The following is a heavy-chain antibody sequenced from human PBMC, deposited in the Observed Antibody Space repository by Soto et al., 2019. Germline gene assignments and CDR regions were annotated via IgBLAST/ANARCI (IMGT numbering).Heavy chain of an antibody. CDR1: GGTFSMYS. Sequence: GASLNGSFKASGGTFSMYSIIWFLHSPLQWLELMGGIIPIFGTANYAQKFHCRVTITADKSTSTAYMELSSLRSEDTAVYYCARGDKMIMMKKWFDHRGKGHMVPVSS. CDR2: IIPIFGTA. J-gene: IGHJ5*02. D-gene: IGHD3-22*01. CDR3: ARGDKMIMMKKWFDH. V-gene: IGHV1-69*06.